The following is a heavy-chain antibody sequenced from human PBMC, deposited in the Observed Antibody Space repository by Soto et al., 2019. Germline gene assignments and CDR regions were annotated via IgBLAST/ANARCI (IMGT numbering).Heavy chain of an antibody. V-gene: IGHV1-58*01. CDR2: IVVGSGNT. Sequence: SVKVSCKASGFTFTSSAVQWERQARGQRLEWIGWIVVGSGNTNYAQKFQERVTITRDMSTSTAYMELSSLRSEDTAVYYCAAETIGAYAFDIWGQGTMVTVSS. J-gene: IGHJ3*02. CDR3: AAETIGAYAFDI. D-gene: IGHD3-10*01. CDR1: GFTFTSSA.